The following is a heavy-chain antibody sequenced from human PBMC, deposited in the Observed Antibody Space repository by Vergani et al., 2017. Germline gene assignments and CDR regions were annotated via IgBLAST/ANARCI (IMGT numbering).Heavy chain of an antibody. J-gene: IGHJ4*02. CDR1: EYSFGNYW. D-gene: IGHD1-1*01. V-gene: IGHV5-51*01. CDR2: IYPADSDT. Sequence: EVELVQSGPEMRKPGESLTISCTGSEYSFGNYWLGWVRQMPGKGLEWMGIIYPADSDTRYSPSFQGPVTISADKSISTAFLQWDSLKASDTALYYWARHTTYTDSWSQGTLVTVSS. CDR3: ARHTTYTDS.